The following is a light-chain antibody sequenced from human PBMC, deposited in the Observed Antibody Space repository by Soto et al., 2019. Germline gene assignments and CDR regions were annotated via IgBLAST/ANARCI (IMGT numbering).Light chain of an antibody. CDR2: RAS. Sequence: DIQMTQSPSTLSASVGDRVTITCRASQSIDSWLAWYQQKPGKAPKLLIYRASSLESGVPSRFSGSGSGTEFTLTISSLQPDDFATYCCQQYKTYMYTFAQGTKLEIK. V-gene: IGKV1-5*03. J-gene: IGKJ2*01. CDR3: QQYKTYMYT. CDR1: QSIDSW.